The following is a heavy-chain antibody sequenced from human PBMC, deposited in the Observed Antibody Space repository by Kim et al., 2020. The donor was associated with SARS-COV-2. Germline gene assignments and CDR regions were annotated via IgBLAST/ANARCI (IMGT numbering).Heavy chain of an antibody. D-gene: IGHD2-2*02. CDR2: IIPIPDIT. CDR3: ARAPPPPTILTSYIYYYYYMDA. J-gene: IGHJ6*03. Sequence: SVKVSCKASGGTFSSSAISWVRQAPGQGPEWMGNIIPIPDITNYAQKFQGRVTITADKSTNTAYMELSGLRSDDTAVYYCARAPPPPTILTSYIYYYYYMDAWGKGTTVTVS. V-gene: IGHV1-69*04. CDR1: GGTFSSSA.